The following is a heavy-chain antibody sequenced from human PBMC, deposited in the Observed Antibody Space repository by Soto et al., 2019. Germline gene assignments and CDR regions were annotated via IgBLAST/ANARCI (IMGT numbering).Heavy chain of an antibody. CDR1: GGSISSGGYS. CDR2: IYHSGST. D-gene: IGHD1-26*01. J-gene: IGHJ6*02. Sequence: SETLSLTCAVSGGSISSGGYSWSWIRQPPGKGLEWIGYIYHSGSTYYNPSLKSRVTISVDTSKNQFSLKLSSVTAADTAVYYCARGANSGSYYYYYYGMDVWGQGTTVTVSS. V-gene: IGHV4-30-2*01. CDR3: ARGANSGSYYYYYYGMDV.